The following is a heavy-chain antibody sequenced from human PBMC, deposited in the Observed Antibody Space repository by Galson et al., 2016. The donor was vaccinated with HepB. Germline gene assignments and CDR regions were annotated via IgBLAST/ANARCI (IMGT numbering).Heavy chain of an antibody. CDR3: ICELGVVIRRHY. V-gene: IGHV3-53*04. CDR1: GFTVSSNY. J-gene: IGHJ4*02. D-gene: IGHD3-3*01. Sequence: SLRLSCAASGFTVSSNYMTWVRQDPGKGLEWVSVIYSGGSTFYADSVKGRFTIYRRNSQNTLYLQMDSLRVEDTAVYYCICELGVVIRRHYWGQGTLVTVSS. CDR2: IYSGGST.